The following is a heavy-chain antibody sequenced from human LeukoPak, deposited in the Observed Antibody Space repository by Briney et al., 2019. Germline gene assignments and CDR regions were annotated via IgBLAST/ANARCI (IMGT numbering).Heavy chain of an antibody. CDR3: AGRDEVGAIDFDY. CDR2: ISSSSSTI. J-gene: IGHJ4*02. D-gene: IGHD1-26*01. Sequence: PGGSLRLSCAASGFTFSSYSMNWVRQAPGKGLEWVSYISSSSSTIYYADSVKGRFTISRDNAKNSLYLQMNSLRDEDTAVYYCAGRDEVGAIDFDYWGQGTLVTVSS. CDR1: GFTFSSYS. V-gene: IGHV3-48*02.